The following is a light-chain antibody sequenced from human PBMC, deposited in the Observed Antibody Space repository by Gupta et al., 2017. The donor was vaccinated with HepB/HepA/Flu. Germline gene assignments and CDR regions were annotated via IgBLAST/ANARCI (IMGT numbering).Light chain of an antibody. J-gene: IGKJ4*01. Sequence: EIVLTQSPGTLSLSPGERATLSCRASQSIISRYLAWYQQKPGQAPRLLIYGASSRATGIPDRCSGSGCGTEFTLTISRLEPEDFAVYHCQQYGFSPLLTFGGGTKVEIK. CDR1: QSIISRY. CDR3: QQYGFSPLLT. V-gene: IGKV3-20*01. CDR2: GAS.